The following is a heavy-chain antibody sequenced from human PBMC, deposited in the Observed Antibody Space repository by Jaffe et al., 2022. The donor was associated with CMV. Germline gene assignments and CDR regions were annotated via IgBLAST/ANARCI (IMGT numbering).Heavy chain of an antibody. J-gene: IGHJ3*02. CDR2: IYYSGST. CDR3: AILSGNNPTDAFDI. V-gene: IGHV4-39*01. Sequence: QLQLQESGPGLVKPSETLSLTCTVSGGSISSSSYYWGWIRQPPGKGLEWIGSIYYSGSTYYNPSLKSRVTISVDTSKNQFSLKLSSVTAADTAVYYCAILSGNNPTDAFDIWGQGTMVTVSS. CDR1: GGSISSSSYY.